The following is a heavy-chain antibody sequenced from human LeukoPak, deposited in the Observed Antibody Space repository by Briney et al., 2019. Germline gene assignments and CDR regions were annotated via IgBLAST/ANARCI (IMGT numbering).Heavy chain of an antibody. D-gene: IGHD6-13*01. J-gene: IGHJ4*02. Sequence: PGGSLRLSCAASGFTFSSYGMHWVRQAPGKGLEWVAFIRYDGSNKYYADSVKGRFTISRDNAKNSPYLQMNSLRVEDTAVYYCARDRYSSSWGQGTLVTVSS. CDR2: IRYDGSNK. V-gene: IGHV3-30*02. CDR3: ARDRYSSS. CDR1: GFTFSSYG.